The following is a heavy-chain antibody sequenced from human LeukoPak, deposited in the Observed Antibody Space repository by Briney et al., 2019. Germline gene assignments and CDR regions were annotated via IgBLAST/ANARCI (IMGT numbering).Heavy chain of an antibody. D-gene: IGHD6-13*01. J-gene: IGHJ4*02. V-gene: IGHV3-23*01. CDR3: AKSTGYSTTGRDFDS. CDR2: ISGGGATT. Sequence: GGSLRLSCAASGFTFSSYAMSWVRQAPGKGLEGVSDISGGGATTFYADSVKGRFTISRDNSKNTLYLQLSSLRAEDTAVYYCAKSTGYSTTGRDFDSWGRGTPVTVSS. CDR1: GFTFSSYA.